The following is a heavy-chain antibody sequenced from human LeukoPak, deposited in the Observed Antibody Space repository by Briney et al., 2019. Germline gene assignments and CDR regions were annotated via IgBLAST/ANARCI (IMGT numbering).Heavy chain of an antibody. CDR2: ISWNSGSI. D-gene: IGHD3-22*01. CDR1: GFTFDDYA. J-gene: IGHJ4*02. Sequence: PGRSLRLSCAASGFTFDDYAMHWVRQAPGKGLEWVSGISWNSGSIGYADSVKGRFTISRDNAKNSLYLQMNSLRAEDTALYYCAKAISSVVISHFDYWGQGTLVTVSS. CDR3: AKAISSVVISHFDY. V-gene: IGHV3-9*01.